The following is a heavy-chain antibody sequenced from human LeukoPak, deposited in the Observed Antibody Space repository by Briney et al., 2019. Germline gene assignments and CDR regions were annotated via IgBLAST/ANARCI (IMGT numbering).Heavy chain of an antibody. CDR3: AKAYGDYLYYFDY. CDR1: GFTFDDYA. V-gene: IGHV3-9*01. J-gene: IGHJ4*02. D-gene: IGHD4-17*01. Sequence: PGGSLRLSCAASGFTFDDYAMHWVRQAPGKGLEWVSGISWNSGSIGYADSVKGRFTISRDNAKNSLYLQMNSLRAEDTALHYCAKAYGDYLYYFDYWGQGTLVTVSS. CDR2: ISWNSGSI.